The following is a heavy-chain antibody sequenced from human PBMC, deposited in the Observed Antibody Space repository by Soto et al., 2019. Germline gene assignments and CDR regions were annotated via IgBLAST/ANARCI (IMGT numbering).Heavy chain of an antibody. J-gene: IGHJ4*02. V-gene: IGHV4-34*01. CDR3: ARRYSGYDLDY. Sequence: QVQLQQWGAGLLKPSETLSLTCAVYGGSFSGYYWSWIRQPPGKGLEWIGEINHSGSTNYNPSLKSRVTISVDTSKNKFSLKLSSVTAADTAVYYCARRYSGYDLDYWGQGNLVTVSS. D-gene: IGHD5-12*01. CDR1: GGSFSGYY. CDR2: INHSGST.